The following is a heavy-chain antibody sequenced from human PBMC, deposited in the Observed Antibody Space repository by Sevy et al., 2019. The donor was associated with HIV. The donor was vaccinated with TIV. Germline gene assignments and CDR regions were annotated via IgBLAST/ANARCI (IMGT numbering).Heavy chain of an antibody. CDR3: AREGEAEQLVLRATYYYYGMDV. CDR1: GFTFSSYW. J-gene: IGHJ6*02. CDR2: INSDGSST. V-gene: IGHV3-74*01. Sequence: GGSLRLSCAASGFTFSSYWMHWVRQAPGKGLVWVSRINSDGSSTSYANSVKGRFTISRDNAKNTLYLQMNSLRAEDTAGYYCAREGEAEQLVLRATYYYYGMDVWGQGTTVTVSS. D-gene: IGHD6-6*01.